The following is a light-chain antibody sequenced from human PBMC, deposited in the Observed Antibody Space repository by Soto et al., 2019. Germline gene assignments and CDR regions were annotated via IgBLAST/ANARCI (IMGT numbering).Light chain of an antibody. CDR3: QQYTGYSRT. CDR1: QSIGSW. J-gene: IGKJ1*01. Sequence: DTQMTQSPSTLSASVGDRVTITCRASQSIGSWLAWYQQKPGKAPKLLIYKTSILENGVPSRFSGSGSGTEFTLTISSMQPDDFATYYCQQYTGYSRTFGQGTKVDIK. CDR2: KTS. V-gene: IGKV1-5*03.